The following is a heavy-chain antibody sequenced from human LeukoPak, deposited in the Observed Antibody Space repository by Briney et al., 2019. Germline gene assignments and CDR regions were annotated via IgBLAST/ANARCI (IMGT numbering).Heavy chain of an antibody. CDR3: TRYNNDHFDY. Sequence: PGRSLRLSCAGSGFTFGGYGMHCFRQTPGKGLEWVAVIAYDGSRAFYADSVKGRFTISRDNPKNTMSVQMDDLRAEDTAVYYCTRYNNDHFDYWGQGTLVTVSS. CDR1: GFTFGGYG. CDR2: IAYDGSRA. D-gene: IGHD1-14*01. J-gene: IGHJ4*02. V-gene: IGHV3-33*01.